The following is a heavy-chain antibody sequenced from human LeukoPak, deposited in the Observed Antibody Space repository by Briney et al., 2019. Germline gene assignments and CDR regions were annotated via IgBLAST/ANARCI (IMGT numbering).Heavy chain of an antibody. Sequence: GGSLRLSCAASGFTFDDYAMHWVRQAPGKGLEWVSGISWNSGSIGYADSVKGRFTISRVNAKNSLYLQMNSLRAEDTALYYCAKGSCSGGSCYFDYWGQGTLVTVSS. D-gene: IGHD2-15*01. J-gene: IGHJ4*02. CDR2: ISWNSGSI. V-gene: IGHV3-9*01. CDR1: GFTFDDYA. CDR3: AKGSCSGGSCYFDY.